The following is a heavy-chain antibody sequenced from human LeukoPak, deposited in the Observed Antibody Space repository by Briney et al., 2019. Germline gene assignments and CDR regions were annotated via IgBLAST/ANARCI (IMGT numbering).Heavy chain of an antibody. D-gene: IGHD3-9*01. CDR1: GYTLTELS. CDR3: ATLRRGGILYVSGWFDP. CDR2: FDPEDGET. J-gene: IGHJ5*02. Sequence: ASVKVSCKASGYTLTELSMHWVRQAPGKGLEWMGGFDPEDGETIYAQKFQGRVTMTEDTSTDTAYMELSSLRSEDTAVYYCATLRRGGILYVSGWFDPWGQGTLVTVSS. V-gene: IGHV1-24*01.